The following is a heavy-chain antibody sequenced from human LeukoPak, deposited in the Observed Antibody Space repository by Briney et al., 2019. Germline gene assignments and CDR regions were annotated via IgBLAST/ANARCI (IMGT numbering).Heavy chain of an antibody. CDR3: ARQENDAYYDSSGYNN. Sequence: PSETLSLTCTVSGGSISSSSYYWGWIRQPPGRGLEWIGSIYYSGSTYYNSSLKSRVTISVDTSKTQFSLNLSSVTAADTAVYDCARQENDAYYDSSGYNNWGQGTLVTVSS. CDR2: IYYSGST. J-gene: IGHJ4*02. CDR1: GGSISSSSYY. D-gene: IGHD3-22*01. V-gene: IGHV4-39*01.